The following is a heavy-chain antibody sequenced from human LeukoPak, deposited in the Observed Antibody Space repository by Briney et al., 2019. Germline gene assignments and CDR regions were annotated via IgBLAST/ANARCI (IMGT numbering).Heavy chain of an antibody. V-gene: IGHV4-34*01. CDR2: INHSGST. Sequence: SETLSLTCTVSGGSISSYYWSWIRQPPGKGLEWIGEINHSGSTNYNPSLKSRVTISVDTSKNQFSLKLSSVTAADTAVYYCARVRYYGSGSHYYYYYGMDVWGQGTTVTVSS. CDR3: ARVRYYGSGSHYYYYYGMDV. J-gene: IGHJ6*02. CDR1: GGSISSYY. D-gene: IGHD3-10*01.